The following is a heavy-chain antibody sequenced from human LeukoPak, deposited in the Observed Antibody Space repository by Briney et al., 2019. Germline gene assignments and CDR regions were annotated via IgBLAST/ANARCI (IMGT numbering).Heavy chain of an antibody. Sequence: GESLKISCKGSGYSFTTYWIGWVRHMPGKGLECMGIIYPGDSDIRYSPSFQGQVTISADKSINTAYLQWNSLKVPDTAIFFCARDWIGGRWISSFGFWGPGTLVTVSS. J-gene: IGHJ4*02. V-gene: IGHV5-51*01. CDR1: GYSFTTYW. CDR2: IYPGDSDI. CDR3: ARDWIGGRWISSFGF. D-gene: IGHD3-10*01.